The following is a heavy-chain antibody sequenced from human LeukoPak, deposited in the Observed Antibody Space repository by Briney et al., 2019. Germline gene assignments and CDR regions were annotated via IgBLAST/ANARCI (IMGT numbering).Heavy chain of an antibody. CDR1: GGSISSYY. D-gene: IGHD3-16*01. CDR2: IYYSGST. CDR3: ARDLREALDY. V-gene: IGHV4-39*07. J-gene: IGHJ4*02. Sequence: SETLSLTCTVSGGSISSYYWSWIRHPPGKGLEWIGSIYYSGSTYYNPSLKSRVTISVDTSNNQFSLKLSSVTAADTAVYYCARDLREALDYWGQGTLVTVSS.